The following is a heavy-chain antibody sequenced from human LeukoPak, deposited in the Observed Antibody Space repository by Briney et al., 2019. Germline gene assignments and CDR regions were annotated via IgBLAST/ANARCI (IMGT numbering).Heavy chain of an antibody. CDR3: ARTSRPVPDLWFGELSLPFHFDY. J-gene: IGHJ4*02. V-gene: IGHV1-2*02. CDR2: INPNTGGT. Sequence: ASVKVSCKASGYTFSGYYIQWVRQAPGQGLEWMGWINPNTGGTNYAQTFQGRVTMTRDTSISTAYMELNRLTSDDTAVYYCARTSRPVPDLWFGELSLPFHFDYWGQGTLVPVSS. D-gene: IGHD3-10*01. CDR1: GYTFSGYY.